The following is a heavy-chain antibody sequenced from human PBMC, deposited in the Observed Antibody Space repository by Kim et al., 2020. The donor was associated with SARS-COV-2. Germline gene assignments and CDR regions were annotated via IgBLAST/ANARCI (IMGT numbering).Heavy chain of an antibody. J-gene: IGHJ6*03. V-gene: IGHV4-39*01. CDR2: IYYSGST. Sequence: SETLSLTCTVSGGSISSSSYYWGWIRQPPGKGLEWIGSIYYSGSTYYNPSLKSRVTISVDTSKNQFSLKLSSVTAADTAVYYCARSGGAPYCSSTSCNTYYYYYYMDVWGKGTTVTVSS. CDR3: ARSGGAPYCSSTSCNTYYYYYYMDV. D-gene: IGHD2-2*02. CDR1: GGSISSSSYY.